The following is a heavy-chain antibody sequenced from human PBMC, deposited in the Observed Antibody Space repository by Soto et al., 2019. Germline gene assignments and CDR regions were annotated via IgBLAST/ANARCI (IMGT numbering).Heavy chain of an antibody. Sequence: QVQLVQSGAEVKKPGASVKVSCKASGYTFTSYGISWVRQAPGQGLEWMGWISAYNGNTNYAQKLQGRVTMTTDTSKSTSDMELRSLRSDYTAVYYCARLRRSRWYLRHWGQGTLGTLSS. CDR2: ISAYNGNT. V-gene: IGHV1-18*01. J-gene: IGHJ1*01. D-gene: IGHD6-13*01. CDR1: GYTFTSYG. CDR3: ARLRRSRWYLRH.